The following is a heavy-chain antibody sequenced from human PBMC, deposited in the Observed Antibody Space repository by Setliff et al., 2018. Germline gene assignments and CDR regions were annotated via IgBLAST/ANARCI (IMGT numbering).Heavy chain of an antibody. J-gene: IGHJ5*02. CDR1: GFSFTDFW. V-gene: IGHV5-51*01. CDR2: IYAGDSDT. Sequence: PGESLKISCKGSGFSFTDFWIGWVRQMPGKGLEWMGLIYAGDSDTRYNPSFQGRVTISADKSINTAYLQWSSLKASDTAIYYCARQKSTGSGNNWFDPWGQGTLVTVSS. D-gene: IGHD3-10*01. CDR3: ARQKSTGSGNNWFDP.